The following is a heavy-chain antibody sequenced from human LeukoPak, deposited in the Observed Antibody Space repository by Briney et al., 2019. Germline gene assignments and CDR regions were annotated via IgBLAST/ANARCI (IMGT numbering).Heavy chain of an antibody. V-gene: IGHV3-23*01. Sequence: QTGRSLRLSCAASGFAFSSYAMSWVRQAPGKGLEWVSTISGSGGSTYYADSVKGRFTISRDNSKNTLYQQMNSLRVEDTAVFYCAKPLRSTVTTTLYYWGQGALVTVSS. CDR2: ISGSGGST. CDR1: GFAFSSYA. J-gene: IGHJ4*02. CDR3: AKPLRSTVTTTLYY. D-gene: IGHD4-17*01.